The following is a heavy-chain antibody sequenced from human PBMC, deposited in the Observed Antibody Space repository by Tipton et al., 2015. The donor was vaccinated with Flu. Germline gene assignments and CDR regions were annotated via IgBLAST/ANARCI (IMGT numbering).Heavy chain of an antibody. CDR2: IKSKTDGRTA. V-gene: IGHV3-15*01. CDR3: VAPGVAWYVDY. J-gene: IGHJ4*02. CDR1: GFTFSDAW. Sequence: SLRLSCAASGFTFSDAWMSWVRQAPGKGLEWVGRIKSKTDGRTADYAAPVKGRFVISRDDSKNTLLLQMNSLKTEDTAVYYCVAPGVAWYVDYWGQGTLVTVSS.